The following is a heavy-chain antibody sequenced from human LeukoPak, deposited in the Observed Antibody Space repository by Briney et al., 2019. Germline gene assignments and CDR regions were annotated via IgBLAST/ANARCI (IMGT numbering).Heavy chain of an antibody. Sequence: ASVKVSCKASGYTFTNYYMHWVRQAPGQGLEWMGVIDPNGGGASYPQKVQGRVTMTRDTSTSTVYMEMRSLRPEDTAVYYCAAWGGSTSPLPGMDVWGQGTTVTVS. D-gene: IGHD7-27*01. V-gene: IGHV1-46*01. CDR3: AAWGGSTSPLPGMDV. J-gene: IGHJ6*02. CDR1: GYTFTNYY. CDR2: IDPNGGGA.